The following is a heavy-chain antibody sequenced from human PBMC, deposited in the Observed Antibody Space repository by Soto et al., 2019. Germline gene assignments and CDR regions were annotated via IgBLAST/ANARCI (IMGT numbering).Heavy chain of an antibody. V-gene: IGHV1-58*01. CDR1: GVTFASSA. CDR2: IVVGSGNT. D-gene: IGHD3-22*01. J-gene: IGHJ4*02. Sequence: SVKVSCKASGVTFASSAVQWVRQARGQRLEWIGWIVVGSGNTNYAQKFQERVTITRDMSASTAYMELSSLRSEDTAVYYCAYLITTNFDYWGQGTLVTVSS. CDR3: AYLITTNFDY.